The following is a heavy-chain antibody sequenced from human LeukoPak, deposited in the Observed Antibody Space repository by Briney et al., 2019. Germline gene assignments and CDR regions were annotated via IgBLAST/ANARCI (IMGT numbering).Heavy chain of an antibody. CDR1: GGTFSSYA. D-gene: IGHD2-8*01. Sequence: SVKVSCKASGGTFSSYAINWVRQAPGQGLEWMGGIIPIFGTANYAQKFQGRVTITADESTSTAYMELSSLRSEDTAVYYCAGYCTNGVCYTWFDPWGQGTLVTVSS. CDR3: AGYCTNGVCYTWFDP. V-gene: IGHV1-69*01. CDR2: IIPIFGTA. J-gene: IGHJ5*02.